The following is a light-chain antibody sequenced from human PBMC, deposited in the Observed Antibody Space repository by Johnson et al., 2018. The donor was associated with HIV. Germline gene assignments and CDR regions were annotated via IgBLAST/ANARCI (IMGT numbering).Light chain of an antibody. J-gene: IGLJ1*01. CDR2: DNH. CDR3: GTWDSSLSAYV. Sequence: QSVLTQPPSVSAAPGQKVTISCSGSSSNIGKNYVSWYQQLLGTAPKLLIFDNHKRPSGIPDRFSGSKSGTSATLGITGLQTGDEADYYCGTWDSSLSAYVFGTGTKVTVL. V-gene: IGLV1-51*01. CDR1: SSNIGKNY.